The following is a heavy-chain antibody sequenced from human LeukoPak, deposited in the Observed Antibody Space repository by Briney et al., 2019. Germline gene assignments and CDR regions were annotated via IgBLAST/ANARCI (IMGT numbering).Heavy chain of an antibody. CDR2: ISGSGGNT. V-gene: IGHV3-23*01. Sequence: GGSLRLSCVASGFTFSSYAMGWVRQAPGKGLEWVSSISGSGGNTNYADSVKGRFTISRDNSKNTLSLQMDSLRAEDTAVYYCAKAPRDSSGYFLFFFDHWGQGTLVTVSS. J-gene: IGHJ4*02. CDR1: GFTFSSYA. CDR3: AKAPRDSSGYFLFFFDH. D-gene: IGHD3-22*01.